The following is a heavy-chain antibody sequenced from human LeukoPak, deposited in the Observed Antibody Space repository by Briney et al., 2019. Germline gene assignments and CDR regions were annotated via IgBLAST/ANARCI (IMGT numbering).Heavy chain of an antibody. D-gene: IGHD4-17*01. CDR1: GGSISTYY. CDR2: IYYTGST. J-gene: IGHJ4*02. V-gene: IGHV4-59*01. Sequence: SETLSLTCTVSGGSISTYYWSWIRQSPGKGLEWIGYIYYTGSTNYNPSLKSRVTISVDTSKNQFSLKLSSVTAADTAVYYCARSLYGDYGFYWGQGTLVTVSS. CDR3: ARSLYGDYGFY.